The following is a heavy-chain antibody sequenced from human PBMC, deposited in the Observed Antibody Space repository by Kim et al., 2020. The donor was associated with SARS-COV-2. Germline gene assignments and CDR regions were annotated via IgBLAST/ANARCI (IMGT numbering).Heavy chain of an antibody. J-gene: IGHJ4*02. Sequence: PVKVSCKASGGTFSSYAISWVRQAPGQGLEWMGGIIPIFGTANYAQKFQGRVTITADESTSTAYMELSSLRSEDTAVYYCARVGRIYSSSSLGKYYFDYWGQGTLVTVSS. CDR1: GGTFSSYA. D-gene: IGHD6-6*01. V-gene: IGHV1-69*13. CDR3: ARVGRIYSSSSLGKYYFDY. CDR2: IIPIFGTA.